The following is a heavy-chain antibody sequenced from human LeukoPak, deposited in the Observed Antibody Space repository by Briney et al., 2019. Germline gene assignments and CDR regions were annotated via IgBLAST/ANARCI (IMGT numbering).Heavy chain of an antibody. D-gene: IGHD1-26*01. V-gene: IGHV3-23*01. CDR2: ISGSGDRT. CDR3: AKGSIVGATSYYYMDV. Sequence: GGTLRLSCAASGFTFRSYGMIWVRQAPGKGLGWVSGISGSGDRTYYEDSVKGRFTISRDNSKNTLYLQMNSLRAEDTAVYYCAKGSIVGATSYYYMDVWGKGTTVTISS. J-gene: IGHJ6*03. CDR1: GFTFRSYG.